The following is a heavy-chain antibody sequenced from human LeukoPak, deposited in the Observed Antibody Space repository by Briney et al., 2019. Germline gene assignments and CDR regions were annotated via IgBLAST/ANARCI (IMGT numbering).Heavy chain of an antibody. CDR1: GFTFSSYS. J-gene: IGHJ3*02. CDR3: AKVRGGSGWEDDAFDI. Sequence: GESLRLSCAASGFTFSSYSMNWVRQAPGKGLEWVSSISSSSSYIYYADSVKGRFTISRDNAKNSLYLQMNSLRAEDTAVFYRAKVRGGSGWEDDAFDIWGQGTMVTVSS. V-gene: IGHV3-21*04. D-gene: IGHD6-19*01. CDR2: ISSSSSYI.